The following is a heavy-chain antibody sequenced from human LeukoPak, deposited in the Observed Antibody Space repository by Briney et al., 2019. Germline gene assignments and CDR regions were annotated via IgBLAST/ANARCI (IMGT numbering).Heavy chain of an antibody. J-gene: IGHJ3*02. CDR2: ISGYNDNT. Sequence: ASVKVSCKASGYTFTSYGISWVRQAPGQGLEWMGWISGYNDNTNYAQNLQGRVTMTTDTSTSTAYMELRSLRSDDTAVYYCARGRYPHTSSWYGDAFDIWGRGTMVTVSS. V-gene: IGHV1-18*01. CDR1: GYTFTSYG. D-gene: IGHD6-13*01. CDR3: ARGRYPHTSSWYGDAFDI.